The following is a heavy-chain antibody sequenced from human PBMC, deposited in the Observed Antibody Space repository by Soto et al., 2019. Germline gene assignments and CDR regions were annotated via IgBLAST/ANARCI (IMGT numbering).Heavy chain of an antibody. Sequence: QVQLQESGPGLMEPSETLSLTCTVSGASVSNYYWNWVRQPPGKGLEWIGYIHYTGDSKYNPSLKSRVTRAVDTSKNQFSLKMTSVTAADTAVYYCARWGHPAVKAYDIWGQGAMVTVSS. J-gene: IGHJ3*02. V-gene: IGHV4-59*02. D-gene: IGHD2-21*01. CDR2: IHYTGDS. CDR3: ARWGHPAVKAYDI. CDR1: GASVSNYY.